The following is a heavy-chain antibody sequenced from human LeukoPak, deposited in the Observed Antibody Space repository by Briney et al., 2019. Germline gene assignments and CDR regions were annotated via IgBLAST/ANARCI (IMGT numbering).Heavy chain of an antibody. J-gene: IGHJ3*02. CDR3: ARSYYDILTGYKYDASDI. Sequence: GGSLRLSCAASGFTFSSYDMHWVRQATGKGLEWVSAIGTAGDTYYPGSVKGRFTISRENAKNSLYLQMNSLRAGDTAVYYCARSYYDILTGYKYDASDIWGQGTMVTVSS. D-gene: IGHD3-9*01. CDR1: GFTFSSYD. CDR2: IGTAGDT. V-gene: IGHV3-13*01.